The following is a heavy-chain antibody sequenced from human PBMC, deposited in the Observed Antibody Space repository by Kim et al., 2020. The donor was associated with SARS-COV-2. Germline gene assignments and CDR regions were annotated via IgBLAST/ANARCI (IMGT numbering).Heavy chain of an antibody. J-gene: IGHJ6*02. CDR1: GFTVSSNY. V-gene: IGHV3-53*01. Sequence: GGSLRLSCAASGFTVSSNYMSWVRQAPGKGLEWVSAIYSGGSTYYADSVKGRFTISRDNSKNTLYLQMNSLRAEDTAVYYCASTYYYGSGSSYVYGMDVWGQGTTVTVSS. CDR2: IYSGGST. D-gene: IGHD3-10*01. CDR3: ASTYYYGSGSSYVYGMDV.